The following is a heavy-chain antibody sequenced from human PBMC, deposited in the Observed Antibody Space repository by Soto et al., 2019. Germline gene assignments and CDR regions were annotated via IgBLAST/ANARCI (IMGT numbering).Heavy chain of an antibody. CDR2: INPNSGGT. CDR3: ARDFWSGYNFDY. V-gene: IGHV1-2*02. J-gene: IGHJ4*02. D-gene: IGHD3-3*01. Sequence: ASVMVSCKASGYTFTGYYMHWVRQAPGQGLEWMGWINPNSGGTNYAQKFQGRVTMTRDTSISTAYMELSRLRSDDTAVYYCARDFWSGYNFDYWGQGTLVTVSS. CDR1: GYTFTGYY.